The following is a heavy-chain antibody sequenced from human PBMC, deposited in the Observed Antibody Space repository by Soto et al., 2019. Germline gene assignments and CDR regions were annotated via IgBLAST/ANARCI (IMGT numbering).Heavy chain of an antibody. CDR3: ARHTPAISISDH. CDR1: GGSISSSSYY. Sequence: QLQLQESGPGLVKPSETLSLTCTVSGGSISSSSYYWGWIRQPPGKGLEWIGSIYYSGSTYYNPSLTSRVTTSADTSTTQLPLKLSSVTAADTAVYYCARHTPAISISDHWGQGTLVTVSS. CDR2: IYYSGST. D-gene: IGHD2-15*01. J-gene: IGHJ4*02. V-gene: IGHV4-39*01.